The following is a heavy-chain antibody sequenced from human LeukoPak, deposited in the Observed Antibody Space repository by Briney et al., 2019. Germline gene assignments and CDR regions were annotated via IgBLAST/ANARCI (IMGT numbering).Heavy chain of an antibody. CDR3: AKEGDRGEALYYYYMDV. Sequence: GRSLRLSCAASGFMFSDYGMHWVRQAPGKGLEWVAAIWYDGSKIFYADSVKGRFTISRDNSKNALYLQMNSLRAEDTADYYCAKEGDRGEALYYYYMDVWGNGTTVTVSS. D-gene: IGHD3-10*01. V-gene: IGHV3-33*06. CDR1: GFMFSDYG. J-gene: IGHJ6*03. CDR2: IWYDGSKI.